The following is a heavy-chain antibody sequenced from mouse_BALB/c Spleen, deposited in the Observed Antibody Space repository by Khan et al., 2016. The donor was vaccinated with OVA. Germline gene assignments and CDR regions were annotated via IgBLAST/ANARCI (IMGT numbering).Heavy chain of an antibody. D-gene: IGHD1-2*01. Sequence: QIQLVQSGPELKKPGETVKVSCKASGYTFTNYGLNWVMQAPGKALKWMGWINTYTGEPTYADDFKGRFAFSLETSASTAYLQINNLINEDMATYFCARGLNYGGSWLAYWGQGTLVTVSA. CDR3: ARGLNYGGSWLAY. CDR1: GYTFTNYG. V-gene: IGHV9-1*02. CDR2: INTYTGEP. J-gene: IGHJ3*01.